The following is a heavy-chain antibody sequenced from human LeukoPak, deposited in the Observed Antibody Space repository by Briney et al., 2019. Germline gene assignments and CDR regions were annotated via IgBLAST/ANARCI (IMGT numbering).Heavy chain of an antibody. V-gene: IGHV3-30*02. CDR3: AKDSAFYYIDV. J-gene: IGHJ6*03. CDR2: IRYNGNNP. CDR1: GFIFSSYG. D-gene: IGHD3-10*01. Sequence: GGSLRLSCAASGFIFSSYGMHWVRQAPGKGLEWVAFIRYNGNNPYYADSVKGRFTISRDNSNNSLYMQMNSLKGDDTAVYYCAKDSAFYYIDVWGKGTTVIISS.